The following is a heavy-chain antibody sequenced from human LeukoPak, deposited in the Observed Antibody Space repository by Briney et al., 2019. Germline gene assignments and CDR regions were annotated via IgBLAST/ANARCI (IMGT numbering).Heavy chain of an antibody. J-gene: IGHJ2*01. Sequence: PGGSLRLSCAASGFTFSSYAMSWVRQAPGKGLGWVSAISGSGGSTYYADSVKGRFTISRDNSKNTLYLQMNSLRAEDTAVYYCAKSPSFFDWYFDLWGRGTLVTVSS. CDR1: GFTFSSYA. V-gene: IGHV3-23*01. CDR2: ISGSGGST. CDR3: AKSPSFFDWYFDL. D-gene: IGHD3-3*01.